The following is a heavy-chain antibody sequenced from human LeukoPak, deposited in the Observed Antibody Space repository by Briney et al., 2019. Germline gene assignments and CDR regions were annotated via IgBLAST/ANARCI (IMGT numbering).Heavy chain of an antibody. CDR2: ISYDGSNK. Sequence: GGSLRLSCAASGFTFSSYGMHWVRQAPGKGLEWVAVISYDGSNKYYADSVKGRLTISRDNSKNTLYLQMNSLRAEDTAVYYCAKDYYYDSSGYYVVAPGSYWGQGTLVTVSS. J-gene: IGHJ4*02. CDR3: AKDYYYDSSGYYVVAPGSY. V-gene: IGHV3-30*18. CDR1: GFTFSSYG. D-gene: IGHD3-22*01.